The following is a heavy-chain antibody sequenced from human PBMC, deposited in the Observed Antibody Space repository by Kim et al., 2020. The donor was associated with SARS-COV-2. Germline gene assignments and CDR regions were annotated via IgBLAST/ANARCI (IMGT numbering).Heavy chain of an antibody. D-gene: IGHD3-10*01. CDR1: GFTFSSYG. CDR2: ISYDGSNK. V-gene: IGHV3-30*18. Sequence: GGSLRLSCAASGFTFSSYGMHWVRQAPGKGLEWVAVISYDGSNKYYADSVKGRFTISRDNSKNTLYLQMNSLRAEDTAVYYCAKDRIITMVRGVFDYWGQGTLVTVSS. J-gene: IGHJ4*02. CDR3: AKDRIITMVRGVFDY.